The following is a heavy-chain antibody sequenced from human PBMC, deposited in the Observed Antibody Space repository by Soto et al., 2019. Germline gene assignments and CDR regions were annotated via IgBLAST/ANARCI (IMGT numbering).Heavy chain of an antibody. CDR3: VRDSYTAHWHTAGGDY. V-gene: IGHV3-7*01. J-gene: IGHJ4*02. CDR2: IKEDGSLK. Sequence: DVQLVESGGGLVQPGGSLRLSCAASGFYITNYWMTWVRQAPGKGPEWVANIKEDGSLKFYVDSVRGRFTISRDNAKNSVYLEMSRLRAEDTAVYYCVRDSYTAHWHTAGGDYWGQGTLVTVSS. CDR1: GFYITNYW. D-gene: IGHD2-2*02.